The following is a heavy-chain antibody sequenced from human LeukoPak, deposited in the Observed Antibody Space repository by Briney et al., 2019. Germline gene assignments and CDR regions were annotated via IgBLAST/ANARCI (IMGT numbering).Heavy chain of an antibody. J-gene: IGHJ6*02. D-gene: IGHD3-10*01. CDR1: GYSFTSYG. CDR3: ARGGRNGMDV. CDR2: VSAYDGST. Sequence: ASVKVSCKASGYSFTSYGFTWVRRAPGQGLEWMGWVSAYDGSTNYAQKIRGRVTMTTDASKNTVYMELRSLRFDDTAVYYCARGGRNGMDVWGQGTTVTVSS. V-gene: IGHV1-18*01.